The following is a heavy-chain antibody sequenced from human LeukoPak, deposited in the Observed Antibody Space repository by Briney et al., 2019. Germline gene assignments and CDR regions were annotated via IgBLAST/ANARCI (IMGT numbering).Heavy chain of an antibody. CDR2: ISGSGGST. D-gene: IGHD3-16*01. V-gene: IGHV3-23*01. J-gene: IGHJ4*02. Sequence: GGSLRLSCASSGFTFSSYSMNWVGQAPGKGLEWVSAISGSGGSTYYADSVKGRFTISRDNSKNTLYLQMNSLRAEDTAVYYCAKDHETTIGESQNDYWGQGTLVTVSS. CDR3: AKDHETTIGESQNDY. CDR1: GFTFSSYS.